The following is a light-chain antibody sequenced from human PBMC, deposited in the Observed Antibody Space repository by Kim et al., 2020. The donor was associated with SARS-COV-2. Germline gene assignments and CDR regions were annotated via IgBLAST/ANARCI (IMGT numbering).Light chain of an antibody. V-gene: IGKV3-20*01. J-gene: IGKJ4*01. CDR2: DAS. CDR3: QQYGTSPLT. CDR1: QTVTRSD. Sequence: EIVLTQSPGTLSLSPGERATLSCRASQTVTRSDVAWYQRKPGQTPRLLIYDASIRAAGIPDRFSGSGSRTDFTLTISGLQPEDFAVYYCQQYGTSPLTFGGGTKVQIK.